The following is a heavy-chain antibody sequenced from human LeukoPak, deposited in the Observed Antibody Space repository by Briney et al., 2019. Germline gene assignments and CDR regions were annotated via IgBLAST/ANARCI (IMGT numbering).Heavy chain of an antibody. CDR3: ARHSAAVAGIDY. D-gene: IGHD6-19*01. V-gene: IGHV4-39*01. J-gene: IGHJ4*02. CDR1: GGSISRSSYY. Sequence: SETLSLTCTASGGSISRSSYYWGWIRQPPGKGLEWIGSIYYSGSTYYNPSLKSRVTISVDTSKNQFSLKLSSVTAADTAVYYCARHSAAVAGIDYWGQGTLVTVSS. CDR2: IYYSGST.